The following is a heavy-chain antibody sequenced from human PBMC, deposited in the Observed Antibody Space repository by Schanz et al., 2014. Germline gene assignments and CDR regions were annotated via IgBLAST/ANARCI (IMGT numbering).Heavy chain of an antibody. CDR2: LNPDSGNS. D-gene: IGHD6-13*01. V-gene: IGHV1-8*01. Sequence: QVQLVQSGAEVKKPGASVKVSCKASGYTFASYDINWVRQATGQGLEWMAWLNPDSGNSGYAQKVQGRVTMTTDTSTSTAYMELRSLRSDDTAVYYCAGATYSSSWYGGSEYFQHWGQGTLVTVSS. J-gene: IGHJ1*01. CDR3: AGATYSSSWYGGSEYFQH. CDR1: GYTFASYD.